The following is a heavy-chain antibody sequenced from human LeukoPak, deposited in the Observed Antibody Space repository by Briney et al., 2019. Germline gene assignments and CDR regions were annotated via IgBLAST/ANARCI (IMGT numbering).Heavy chain of an antibody. CDR3: ARQRLVEDYFDY. CDR2: IYYSGST. J-gene: IGHJ4*02. V-gene: IGHV4-59*08. CDR1: GGSISSYY. Sequence: SETLSLTCTVSGGSISSYYWSWIRQPPGKGLEWIGYIYYSGSTNYNPSLKSRVTISVDTSKNQFSLKLSSVTAADTAVYYCARQRLVEDYFDYWGQGTLVTVSS. D-gene: IGHD5-24*01.